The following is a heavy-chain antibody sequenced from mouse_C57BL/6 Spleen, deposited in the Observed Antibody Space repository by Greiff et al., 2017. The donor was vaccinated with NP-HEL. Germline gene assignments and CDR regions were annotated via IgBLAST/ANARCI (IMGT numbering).Heavy chain of an antibody. J-gene: IGHJ2*01. CDR1: GYSFTGYY. CDR3: ARGNIYYYGSSPFDY. V-gene: IGHV1-42*01. Sequence: VQLKESGPELVKPGASVKISCKASGYSFTGYYMNWVKQSPEKSLEWIGEINPSTGGTTYNQKFKAKATLTVDKSSSTAYMQLKSLTSEDSAVYYFARGNIYYYGSSPFDYWGQGTTLTVSS. D-gene: IGHD1-1*01. CDR2: INPSTGGT.